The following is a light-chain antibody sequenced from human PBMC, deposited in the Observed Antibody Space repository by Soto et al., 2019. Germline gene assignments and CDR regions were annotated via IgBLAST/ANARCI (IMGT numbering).Light chain of an antibody. CDR3: QQYNNWPTWT. V-gene: IGKV3-15*01. CDR1: QSVSSN. Sequence: EIVLTQSPATLSLSPGERATLSCRASQSVSSNLAWYQQKPGQAPRLLIYGASTRATGIPARFSGSGSETEFTLTISSLQAEDSAVYFCQQYNNWPTWTFGQGTKV. CDR2: GAS. J-gene: IGKJ1*01.